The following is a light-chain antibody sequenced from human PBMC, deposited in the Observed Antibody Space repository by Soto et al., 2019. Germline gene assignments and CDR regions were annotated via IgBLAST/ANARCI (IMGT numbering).Light chain of an antibody. CDR1: KNDIGVYDF. J-gene: IGLJ1*01. CDR3: GSWDSSLSAYV. Sequence: QTVVTQPPSASGSPGQSVTISCTGTKNDIGVYDFVSWYQHHPGKAPRLIIYEVVQRPSGVPDRFSGSKSGNTASLTVSGLQAADEADYFCGSWDSSLSAYVFGTGTKLTVL. V-gene: IGLV2-8*01. CDR2: EVV.